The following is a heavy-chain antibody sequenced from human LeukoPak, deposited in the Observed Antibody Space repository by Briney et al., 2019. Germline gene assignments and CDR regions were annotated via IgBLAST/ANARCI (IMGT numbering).Heavy chain of an antibody. V-gene: IGHV3-7*03. D-gene: IGHD2-2*01. J-gene: IGHJ4*02. CDR2: INEDGSTK. Sequence: GGSLRLSCAASGFTFSNYWMSWVRQAPRKGLEWVAIINEDGSTKYYVDSLKGRFVNSRDNAKNSLYLQMSGLRADDTAVYYCARDYWRSIEYWGQGALVTVSS. CDR1: GFTFSNYW. CDR3: ARDYWRSIEY.